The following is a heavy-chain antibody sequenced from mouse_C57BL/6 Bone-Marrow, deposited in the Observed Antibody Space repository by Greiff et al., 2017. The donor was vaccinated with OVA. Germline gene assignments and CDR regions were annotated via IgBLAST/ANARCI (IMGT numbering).Heavy chain of an antibody. D-gene: IGHD1-1*01. V-gene: IGHV1-85*01. J-gene: IGHJ3*01. CDR3: ARDYYGSSVAY. CDR2: IYPRDGST. Sequence: VKLMESGPELVKPGASVKLSCKASGYTFTSYDINWVKQRPGQGLEWIGWIYPRDGSTKYNEKFKGKATLTVDTSSSTAYMELHSLTSADSAVYFGARDYYGSSVAYWGQGTLVTVSA. CDR1: GYTFTSYD.